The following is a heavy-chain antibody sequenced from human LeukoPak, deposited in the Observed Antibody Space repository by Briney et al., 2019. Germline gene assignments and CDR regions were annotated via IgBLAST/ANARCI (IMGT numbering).Heavy chain of an antibody. Sequence: GGSLRLSCAASGFTFSSYWMSWVRQAPGKGLDWVANINQDGSEKYYVDSVKGRFIISRDNARNSLFLQMNILTAEDTAIYYCVREGAYSTSSPAGYWGQGTLVSVSS. D-gene: IGHD6-6*01. V-gene: IGHV3-7*01. CDR3: VREGAYSTSSPAGY. CDR1: GFTFSSYW. CDR2: INQDGSEK. J-gene: IGHJ4*02.